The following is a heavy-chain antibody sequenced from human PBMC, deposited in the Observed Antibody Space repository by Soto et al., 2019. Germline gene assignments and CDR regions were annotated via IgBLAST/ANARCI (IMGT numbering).Heavy chain of an antibody. D-gene: IGHD3-3*01. CDR3: ARDKHYDFWSGSYGMDV. CDR2: IKQDGSEK. Sequence: PGGSLRLSCAASGFTFSSYWVSWVRQAPGKGLEWVANIKQDGSEKYYVDSVKGRFTISRDNAKNSLYLQMNSLRAEDTAVYYCARDKHYDFWSGSYGMDVWGQGTTVTVSS. CDR1: GFTFSSYW. J-gene: IGHJ6*02. V-gene: IGHV3-7*01.